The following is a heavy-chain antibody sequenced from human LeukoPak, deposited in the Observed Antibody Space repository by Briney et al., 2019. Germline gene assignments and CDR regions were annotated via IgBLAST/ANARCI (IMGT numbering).Heavy chain of an antibody. J-gene: IGHJ5*02. CDR2: IYYSGST. D-gene: IGHD6-19*01. CDR3: ASKQWLVRDWFDP. V-gene: IGHV4-39*01. CDR1: GGSISSDY. Sequence: SETLSLTCTVSGGSISSDYWGWIRQPPGKGLEWIGSIYYSGSTYNNPSLKSRVTISVDTSKNQFSLKLSSVTAADTAVYYCASKQWLVRDWFDPWGQGTLVTVSS.